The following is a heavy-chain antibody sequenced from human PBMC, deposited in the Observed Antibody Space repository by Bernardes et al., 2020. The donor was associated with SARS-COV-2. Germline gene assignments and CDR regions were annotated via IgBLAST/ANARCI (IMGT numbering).Heavy chain of an antibody. D-gene: IGHD1-26*01. Sequence: CTVSGGSISSHYWNWIRQTPGQGLEWIGYIHNSGSSTYNPSLKSRVTISVDTSRNQFALRLSSVTTADTAVYYCARDEGVGGLPYYYYGMDVWGQGTTVTVSS. V-gene: IGHV4-59*11. CDR1: GGSISSHY. J-gene: IGHJ6*02. CDR2: IHNSGSS. CDR3: ARDEGVGGLPYYYYGMDV.